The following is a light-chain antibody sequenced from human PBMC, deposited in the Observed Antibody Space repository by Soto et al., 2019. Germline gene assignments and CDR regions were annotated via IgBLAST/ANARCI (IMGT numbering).Light chain of an antibody. Sequence: QSALTQPRSVSGSPGQSVTISCTGTNTDVGDYKYVSWYQQYPGKAPKLMIYDVSERPSGVPNRFSGSKSGNTASLTISGLQAEDEADYYCCSYAASYTLLFGGGTKLTVL. V-gene: IGLV2-11*01. J-gene: IGLJ2*01. CDR3: CSYAASYTLL. CDR1: NTDVGDYKY. CDR2: DVS.